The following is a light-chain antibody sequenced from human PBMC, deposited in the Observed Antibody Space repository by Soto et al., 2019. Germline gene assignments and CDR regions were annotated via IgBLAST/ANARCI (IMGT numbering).Light chain of an antibody. Sequence: DIQMTQSPSSLSASVGDRVTITCRASQDVNKWLAWYQQKPEKASKSLIYAASSLRGGVPSRFSGSGSGTEFTLTISSLQPEDVGTYYCQQYNTYPLTFGGGTKVEI. CDR2: AAS. V-gene: IGKV1D-16*01. CDR3: QQYNTYPLT. J-gene: IGKJ4*01. CDR1: QDVNKW.